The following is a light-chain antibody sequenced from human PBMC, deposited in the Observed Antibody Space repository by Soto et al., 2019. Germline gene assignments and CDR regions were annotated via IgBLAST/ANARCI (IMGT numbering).Light chain of an antibody. Sequence: IVMTQSPATLSVSPGGRATFSCRASQSVSSSYLAWYQQKPGQAPRLLIYGASSRATGIPDRFSGSGSGKGFTLTLSRLESEDFAVYYCQKYGSSRRLGHGTKVDIK. CDR1: QSVSSSY. CDR2: GAS. J-gene: IGKJ1*01. V-gene: IGKV3-20*01. CDR3: QKYGSSRR.